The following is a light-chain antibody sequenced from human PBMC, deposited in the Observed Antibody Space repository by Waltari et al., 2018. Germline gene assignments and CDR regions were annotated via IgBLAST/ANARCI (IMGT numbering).Light chain of an antibody. J-gene: IGKJ4*01. V-gene: IGKV3-20*01. CDR3: QQYGSSPLT. Sequence: EIVLTQSPGTLYLSPGARATLSCRAGQSVTGNYVAWYRQKPGQAPRLLIYGGSDRATGVPDRFSGSGFGTHFTLTISRLEAEDFAVYYCQQYGSSPLTFGGGTKVEIK. CDR1: QSVTGNY. CDR2: GGS.